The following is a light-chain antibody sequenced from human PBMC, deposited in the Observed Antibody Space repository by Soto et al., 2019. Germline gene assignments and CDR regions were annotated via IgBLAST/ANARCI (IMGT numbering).Light chain of an antibody. Sequence: QSVLTQSPSASGTPGQRVTISCSGSFSNIGSNTVNWYEQLPGTAPKLLIFDDNKRPSGIPDRFSGSKSGTSATLGITGFQTGDEADYYCGSWDSSLSAYVFGTGTKVTVL. CDR3: GSWDSSLSAYV. CDR2: DDN. J-gene: IGLJ1*01. V-gene: IGLV1-51*01. CDR1: FSNIGSNT.